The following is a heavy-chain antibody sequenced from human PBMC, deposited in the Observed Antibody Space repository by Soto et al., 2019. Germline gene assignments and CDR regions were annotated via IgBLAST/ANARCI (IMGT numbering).Heavy chain of an antibody. Sequence: QVPLQESGPGRVKPSETLSLTCSVSGGSVYDFYWNWLRQTPGKGLEWIGNIYNNGRTNYNPSLKNRVTISIDTSKNQFSLHLSSVTTADTAMYFCARGHGIYVRFDSWGQGTLVSVSS. CDR1: GGSVYDFY. CDR2: IYNNGRT. V-gene: IGHV4-59*02. CDR3: ARGHGIYVRFDS. D-gene: IGHD3-10*02. J-gene: IGHJ4*02.